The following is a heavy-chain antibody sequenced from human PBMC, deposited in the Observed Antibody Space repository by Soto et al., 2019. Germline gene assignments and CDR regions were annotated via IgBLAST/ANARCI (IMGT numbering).Heavy chain of an antibody. Sequence: PGGSLRLSCGASGFTFSSYAMHWVRQAPGKGLEWVAVISYDGRDKYYGDSVKGRFTISRDNSKDTLYLHMNRLRAEDTALYYCVKDGSSGWPYFDDMDVWGQGXTVTVYS. V-gene: IGHV3-30*04. CDR3: VKDGSSGWPYFDDMDV. CDR2: ISYDGRDK. D-gene: IGHD6-19*01. J-gene: IGHJ6*02. CDR1: GFTFSSYA.